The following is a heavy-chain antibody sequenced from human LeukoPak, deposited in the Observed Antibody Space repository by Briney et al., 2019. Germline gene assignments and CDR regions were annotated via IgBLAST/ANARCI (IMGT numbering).Heavy chain of an antibody. CDR1: GGFISSSTYS. V-gene: IGHV4-39*07. CDR2: MFYSGTT. Sequence: PSETLSLTCSVSGGFISSSTYSWGWIRQPPGKGLEWMGSMFYSGTTYYNPSLKSRVTISVDTSKNQFSLNLSSVTAADTAVYYCARLGLVATSYYYSYMDVWGKGTTVSISS. J-gene: IGHJ6*03. CDR3: ARLGLVATSYYYSYMDV. D-gene: IGHD2-8*02.